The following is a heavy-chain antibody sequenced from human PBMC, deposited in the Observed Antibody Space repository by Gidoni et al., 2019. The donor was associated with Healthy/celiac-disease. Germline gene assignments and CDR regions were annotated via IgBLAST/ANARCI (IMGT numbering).Heavy chain of an antibody. CDR3: ARVVQWEITFGGVIVPRDDAFDI. CDR1: GGTFSRYA. D-gene: IGHD3-16*02. J-gene: IGHJ3*02. CDR2: IIPIFGTA. Sequence: VQLVQSGAAVKKPGSSVKVSCKASGGTFSRYAIRWVRQAPGQGLEWMGGIIPIFGTANYAQKFQGRVTITADKSTSTAYMELSSLRSEDTAVYYCARVVQWEITFGGVIVPRDDAFDIWGQGTMVTVSS. V-gene: IGHV1-69*06.